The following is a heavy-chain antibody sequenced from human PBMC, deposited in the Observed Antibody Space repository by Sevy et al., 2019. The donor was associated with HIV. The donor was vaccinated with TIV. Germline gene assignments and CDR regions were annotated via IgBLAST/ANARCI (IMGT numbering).Heavy chain of an antibody. CDR1: NYNFFAYG. CDR2: ISGFNGNT. V-gene: IGHV1-18*01. Sequence: ASVKVSCKASNYNFFAYGFAWVRQAPGQGLEWMGWISGFNGNTNYAQKLRGRVTLTTDSSTSTAYMELRSLTSDDTAVYYCAREVVTPVPDYGMDVWGPGTTVTVSS. J-gene: IGHJ6*02. CDR3: AREVVTPVPDYGMDV. D-gene: IGHD3-22*01.